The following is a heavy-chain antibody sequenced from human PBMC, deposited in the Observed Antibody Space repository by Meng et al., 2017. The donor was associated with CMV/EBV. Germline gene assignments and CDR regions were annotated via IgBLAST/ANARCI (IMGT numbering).Heavy chain of an antibody. J-gene: IGHJ6*02. D-gene: IGHD1-26*01. CDR3: ARDRWVLLTSYPTPYYHYYGMDV. CDR2: IIPIFGTA. Sequence: SVKVSCKASGGTFSSYAISWVRQAPGQGREWMGGIIPIFGTANYAQKLQGRVTITTDESTSTAYMELGSLRSEDTAVYYCARDRWVLLTSYPTPYYHYYGMDVWGQGTTVTVSS. V-gene: IGHV1-69*05. CDR1: GGTFSSYA.